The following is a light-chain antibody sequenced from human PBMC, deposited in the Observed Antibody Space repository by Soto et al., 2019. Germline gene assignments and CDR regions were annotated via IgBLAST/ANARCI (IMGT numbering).Light chain of an antibody. J-gene: IGKJ1*01. CDR2: DAS. CDR3: QHYGGMWA. CDR1: QSISNR. V-gene: IGKV1-5*01. Sequence: DIQMTQTPSTLSASLGDRVTITCRASQSISNRLAWYQQKPGKAPKVVIYDASNLESGVPSRFSGSGSGTEFILTINSRQPDDFATYCCQHYGGMWAFGQGTKVEIK.